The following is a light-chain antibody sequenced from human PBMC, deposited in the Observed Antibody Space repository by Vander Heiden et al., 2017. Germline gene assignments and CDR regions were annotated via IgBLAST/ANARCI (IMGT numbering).Light chain of an antibody. CDR1: TGAVTSEYY. Sequence: QTVVPQVPSLSVSPGRTVTLTCASSTGAVTSEYYPNRFQQKPGQAPSALIYSTSNKLSWTPARFSGSLLGGKAALTLSGVQLEDEAEYYCLLYYGGAVDVIGTGTKVTVL. V-gene: IGLV7-43*01. CDR3: LLYYGGAVDV. CDR2: STS. J-gene: IGLJ1*01.